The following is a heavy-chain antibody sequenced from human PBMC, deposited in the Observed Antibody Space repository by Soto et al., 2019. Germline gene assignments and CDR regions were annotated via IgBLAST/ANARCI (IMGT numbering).Heavy chain of an antibody. Sequence: ASVQDSCKASGYTFTSYGSSGVRQAPAQGREWMGWIGAYNGKTNYAQELQGRVTMTTDTSTSTAYMKLRRLAADDTALYYCAGEARYYYGSSGYLNWFDPWGQGTLVTVSS. J-gene: IGHJ5*02. CDR2: IGAYNGKT. D-gene: IGHD3-22*01. CDR1: GYTFTSYG. CDR3: AGEARYYYGSSGYLNWFDP. V-gene: IGHV1-18*01.